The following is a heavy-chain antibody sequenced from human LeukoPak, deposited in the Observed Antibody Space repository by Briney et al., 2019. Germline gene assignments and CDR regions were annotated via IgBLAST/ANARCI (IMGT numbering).Heavy chain of an antibody. V-gene: IGHV3-11*01. J-gene: IGHJ5*02. CDR3: ATERGGWFDP. CDR1: GFTFTDYY. CDR2: ISSSGRTI. D-gene: IGHD3-16*01. Sequence: GGSLRLSCAASGFTFTDYYMSWIRQAPGKGLEWVSYISSSGRTIFYAESLKGRFTISRDNAKNSLYLQMNSLRAEDTAVYYCATERGGWFDPWGQGTLVTVSS.